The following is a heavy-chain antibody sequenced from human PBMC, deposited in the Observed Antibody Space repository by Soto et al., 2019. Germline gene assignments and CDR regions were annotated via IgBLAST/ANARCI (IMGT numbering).Heavy chain of an antibody. D-gene: IGHD2-15*01. CDR2: MNPKSGNT. J-gene: IGHJ3*01. CDR1: GYAFNNYD. CDR3: ARECSGRSCDLDNTLDV. V-gene: IGHV1-8*01. Sequence: QVQLEQSGADVKKPGASVKLSCKASGYAFNNYDINWVRQAAGRGLEWMGWMNPKSGNTGYARKFQGRLTMTRDTFTTTAYLELSSLTSEDTAVYDCARECSGRSCDLDNTLDVWGQGTVVTVSS.